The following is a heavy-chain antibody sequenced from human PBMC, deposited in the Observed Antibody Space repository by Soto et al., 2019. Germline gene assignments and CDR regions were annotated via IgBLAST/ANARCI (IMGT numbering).Heavy chain of an antibody. D-gene: IGHD2-2*01. CDR1: GFTFRDSA. V-gene: IGHV1-58*01. Sequence: SVKVSCKASGFTFRDSAVQWVRQTRGKRLEWIGWIVVGSGNTNYAKKFQGRITISSDMSTSTAFLDLSRVSSDDTAMYYCAKALAQFWYQLPYLDYWGQGTLVTVSS. CDR3: AKALAQFWYQLPYLDY. J-gene: IGHJ4*02. CDR2: IVVGSGNT.